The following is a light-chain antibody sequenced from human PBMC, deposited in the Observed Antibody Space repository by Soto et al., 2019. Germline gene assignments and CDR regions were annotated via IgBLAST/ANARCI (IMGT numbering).Light chain of an antibody. J-gene: IGLJ1*01. V-gene: IGLV2-14*01. CDR2: SVS. CDR3: ISYTGSRAYV. CDR1: SSDIGTYDH. Sequence: QSALTQPASVSGAPGQSITISCSGTSSDIGTYDHVAWVQQFPGKTPKLMIYSVSNRPSGVSYRISGSKSGNTASRTISGLQADDEADYYCISYTGSRAYVFGTGTKLTVL.